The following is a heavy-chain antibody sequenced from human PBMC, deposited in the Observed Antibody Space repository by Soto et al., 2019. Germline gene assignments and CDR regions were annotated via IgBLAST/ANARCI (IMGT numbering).Heavy chain of an antibody. CDR1: GDTFKNCV. Sequence: QVQVVQSGVEVRRPGSSVKVSCKASGDTFKNCVISWVRQAPGQGLEWMGGSIPLFVTTDFAQRFQGRLTITTDESTTTAYMELSRLRSEDTATYYCAAELGFGKLSVVWGQGTTVIVS. CDR3: AAELGFGKLSVV. V-gene: IGHV1-69*01. CDR2: SIPLFVTT. D-gene: IGHD3-10*01. J-gene: IGHJ6*02.